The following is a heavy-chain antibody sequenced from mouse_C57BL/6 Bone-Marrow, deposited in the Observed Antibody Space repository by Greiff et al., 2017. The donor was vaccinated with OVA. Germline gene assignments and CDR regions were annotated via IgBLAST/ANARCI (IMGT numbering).Heavy chain of an antibody. Sequence: VQLQQSGAELARPGASVKLSCKASGYTFTSYGISWVKQRTGQGLEWIGEIYPRSGNTYYNEKFKGKATLTADKSSSTAYMELRSLTSEDSAVYFCARSHLYYTNWGFAYWGQGTLVTVSA. CDR1: GYTFTSYG. CDR3: ARSHLYYTNWGFAY. J-gene: IGHJ3*01. CDR2: IYPRSGNT. D-gene: IGHD2-1*01. V-gene: IGHV1-81*01.